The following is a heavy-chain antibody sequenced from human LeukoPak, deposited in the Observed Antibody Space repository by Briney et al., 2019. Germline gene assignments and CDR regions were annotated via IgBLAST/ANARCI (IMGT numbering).Heavy chain of an antibody. CDR1: GFTVSSNY. CDR2: INSGGDT. D-gene: IGHD3-10*01. CDR3: ARGTLYNSGTGSYYSS. V-gene: IGHV3-66*01. J-gene: IGHJ1*01. Sequence: GGSLRLSCVASGFTVSSNYMTWVRQAPGKGLEWVSVINSGGDTYYADYVKGRFTISKDNAKNSLYLQMNSVRADDTALYYCARGTLYNSGTGSYYSSWGQGTLVTVSS.